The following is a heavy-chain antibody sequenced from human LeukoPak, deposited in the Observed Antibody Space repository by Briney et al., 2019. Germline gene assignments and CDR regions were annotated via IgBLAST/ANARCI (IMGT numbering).Heavy chain of an antibody. CDR3: ARVPGGYTYGYVSSGYYYYYGLDV. CDR1: GDSISNYY. J-gene: IGHJ6*02. Sequence: SETLSLTCTVSGDSISNYYWTWIRQPPGKGLEWIGYIYFSDNTNYNPSLKSRVTIAVDKSKNKVSLNVSSVTAADTAVYYCARVPGGYTYGYVSSGYYYYYGLDVWGQGTTVTVSS. V-gene: IGHV4-59*01. CDR2: IYFSDNT. D-gene: IGHD5-18*01.